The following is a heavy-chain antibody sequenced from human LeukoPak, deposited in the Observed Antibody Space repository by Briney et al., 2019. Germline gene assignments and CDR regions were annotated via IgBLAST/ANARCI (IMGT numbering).Heavy chain of an antibody. D-gene: IGHD2-2*01. Sequence: SETLSLTCTVSGDSITGYYWGWIRQPPGKGLEWIGNIYYTGNTYYNASLKSRVTISVDTSKNQFSLKLSSVTAADTAVYYCARAGFVVVPAARFDPWGQGTLVTVSS. CDR1: GDSITGYY. CDR3: ARAGFVVVPAARFDP. CDR2: IYYTGNT. J-gene: IGHJ5*02. V-gene: IGHV4-39*07.